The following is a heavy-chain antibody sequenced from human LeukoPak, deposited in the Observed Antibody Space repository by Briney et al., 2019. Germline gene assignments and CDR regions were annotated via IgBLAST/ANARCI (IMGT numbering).Heavy chain of an antibody. CDR2: ISSSSSTI. Sequence: GSLRLSCAASGFTFSSYSMNWVRQAPGKGLEWVSYISSSSSTIYYADSVKGRFTISRDNAKNPLYLQMNSLRAEDTAVYYCARGRSGSLDYWGQGTLVTVSS. V-gene: IGHV3-48*01. CDR1: GFTFSSYS. J-gene: IGHJ4*02. D-gene: IGHD3-22*01. CDR3: ARGRSGSLDY.